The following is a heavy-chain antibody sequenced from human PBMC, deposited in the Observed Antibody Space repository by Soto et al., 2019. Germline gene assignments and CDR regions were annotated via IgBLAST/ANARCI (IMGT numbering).Heavy chain of an antibody. D-gene: IGHD3-3*01. CDR3: EHRVLRPVFGLVTTTAIYFDF. CDR1: GFSLTTSGVG. CDR2: IYWDDDK. Sequence: QITLNESGPTQVKPRQTLTLTCTFSGFSLTTSGVGVGWIRQSPGKAPEWLALIYWDDDKRYSPSLKSRLTITKDTTKNQVVLTMADLDPADTATYYCEHRVLRPVFGLVTTTAIYFDFWGQGTPVAGSS. V-gene: IGHV2-5*02. J-gene: IGHJ4*02.